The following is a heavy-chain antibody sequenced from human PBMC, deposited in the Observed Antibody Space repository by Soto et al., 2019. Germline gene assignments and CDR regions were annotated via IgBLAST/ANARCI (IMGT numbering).Heavy chain of an antibody. J-gene: IGHJ6*02. D-gene: IGHD5-18*01. Sequence: QVQLQESGPGLVKPSQTLSLTCTVSGGSISSGDYYWSWIRQPPGKGLEWIGSIYYSGSTYYNPSLKRRVTISVDTSKNQVSLKLSSVTAADTAVYYCARVPTGYSYVDWDDYYYGMDVWGQGTTVTVSS. CDR1: GGSISSGDYY. V-gene: IGHV4-30-4*01. CDR2: IYYSGST. CDR3: ARVPTGYSYVDWDDYYYGMDV.